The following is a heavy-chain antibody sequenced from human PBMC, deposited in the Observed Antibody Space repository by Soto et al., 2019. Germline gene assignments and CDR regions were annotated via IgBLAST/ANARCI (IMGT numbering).Heavy chain of an antibody. CDR2: IIPILGIA. CDR1: GGTFSSYT. CDR3: ARDQAARPYRDYYYMDV. J-gene: IGHJ6*03. V-gene: IGHV1-69*08. Sequence: QVQLVQSGAEVKKPGSSVKVSCKASGGTFSSYTISWVRQAPGQGLEWMGRIIPILGIANYAQKFQGRVTITADKSTSTAYMELSSLRSEDTAVYYCARDQAARPYRDYYYMDVWGKGTTVTVSS. D-gene: IGHD6-6*01.